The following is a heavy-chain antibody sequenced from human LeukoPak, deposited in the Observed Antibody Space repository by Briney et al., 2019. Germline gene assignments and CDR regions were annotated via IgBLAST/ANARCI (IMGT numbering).Heavy chain of an antibody. J-gene: IGHJ5*02. CDR1: GFTFASYA. Sequence: GGSLRLSCAASGFTFASYAMHWVRQAPGKGLEWVAVISYDRSDKYYAGSVKGRFTISRDNSKNTLYLQMNSLRPEDTAVYYCAGEYEGYCSGGSCFRGTYNWFDPWGQGTLVTVSS. D-gene: IGHD2-15*01. CDR2: ISYDRSDK. V-gene: IGHV3-30*04. CDR3: AGEYEGYCSGGSCFRGTYNWFDP.